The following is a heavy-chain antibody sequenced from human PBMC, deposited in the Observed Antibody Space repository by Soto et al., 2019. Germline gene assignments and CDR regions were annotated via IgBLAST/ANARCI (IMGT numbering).Heavy chain of an antibody. Sequence: SETLSLTCTVSGGSISSGDYYWSWIRQPPGKGLEWIGYIYYGGSTYYNPSLKSRVTISVDTSKNQFSLKLSSVTAADTAVYYCARTKWNNFDYGGQGTLVTVSS. CDR3: ARTKWNNFDY. CDR1: GGSISSGDYY. J-gene: IGHJ4*02. D-gene: IGHD1-20*01. CDR2: IYYGGST. V-gene: IGHV4-30-4*01.